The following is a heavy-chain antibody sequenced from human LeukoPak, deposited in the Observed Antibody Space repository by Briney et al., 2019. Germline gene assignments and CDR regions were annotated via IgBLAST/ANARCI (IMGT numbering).Heavy chain of an antibody. J-gene: IGHJ5*01. D-gene: IGHD2-8*01. Sequence: SETLSLTCSVSGDSISGFYWNWIRQSPEKGLEWIAVTHYSGTTNYNPSLKSRLTISIDTSRQQFFLKLSSVTAADTAVYYCVLAPNSNWFDFWGQGTRVTVSS. V-gene: IGHV4-59*12. CDR2: THYSGTT. CDR1: GDSISGFY. CDR3: VLAPNSNWFDF.